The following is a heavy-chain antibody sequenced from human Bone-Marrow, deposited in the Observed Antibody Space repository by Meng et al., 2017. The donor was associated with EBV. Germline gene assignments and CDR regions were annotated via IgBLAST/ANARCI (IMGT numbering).Heavy chain of an antibody. J-gene: IGHJ4*02. Sequence: QGQLVPAGAEVKMPGSSVKVSCKASGGTFSSYAISWVRQAPGQGLEWMGGIIPIFGTANYAQKFQGRVTITADKSTSTAYMELSSLRSEDTAVYYCARDRHITMVQGKRGFDYWGQGTLVTVSS. D-gene: IGHD3-10*01. CDR1: GGTFSSYA. CDR2: IIPIFGTA. V-gene: IGHV1-69*06. CDR3: ARDRHITMVQGKRGFDY.